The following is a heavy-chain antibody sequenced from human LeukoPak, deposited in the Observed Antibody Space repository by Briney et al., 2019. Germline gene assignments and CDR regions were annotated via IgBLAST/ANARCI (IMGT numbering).Heavy chain of an antibody. J-gene: IGHJ4*02. CDR1: GFTFSSYS. CDR2: ISSSGSTI. Sequence: GGSLRLSCAASGFTFSSYSMNWVRQAPGKGLEWVSYISSSGSTIYYADSVKGRFTISRDNSKNTLYLQMNSLRAEDTAVYYCAKRVATIDYWGQGTLVTVSS. V-gene: IGHV3-48*01. D-gene: IGHD5-12*01. CDR3: AKRVATIDY.